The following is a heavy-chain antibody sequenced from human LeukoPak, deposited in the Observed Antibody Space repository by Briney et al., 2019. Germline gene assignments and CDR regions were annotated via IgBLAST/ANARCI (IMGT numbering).Heavy chain of an antibody. CDR3: ARQFSGSSPYFDY. D-gene: IGHD1-26*01. Sequence: GESLKISFKGSGYSFPSYWIGWVRQMPGKGLEWMGIIYPGDSDTRYSPSFQGQVTISADKSISTAYLQWSSLKASDTAMYYCARQFSGSSPYFDYWGQGTLVTVSS. V-gene: IGHV5-51*01. CDR1: GYSFPSYW. CDR2: IYPGDSDT. J-gene: IGHJ4*02.